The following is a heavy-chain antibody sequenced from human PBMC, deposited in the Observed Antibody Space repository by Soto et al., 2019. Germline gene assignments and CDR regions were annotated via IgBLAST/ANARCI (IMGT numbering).Heavy chain of an antibody. CDR3: ARGIGSSWSEGRYGRTQKEYYYYGMDV. Sequence: GASVKVSCKASGGTFSSYAISWVRQAPGQGLEWMGGIIPIFGTANYAQKFQGRVTITADESTSTAYMELSSLRSEDTAVYYCARGIGSSWSEGRYGRTQKEYYYYGMDVWGQGTTVTVSS. D-gene: IGHD6-13*01. CDR1: GGTFSSYA. V-gene: IGHV1-69*13. J-gene: IGHJ6*02. CDR2: IIPIFGTA.